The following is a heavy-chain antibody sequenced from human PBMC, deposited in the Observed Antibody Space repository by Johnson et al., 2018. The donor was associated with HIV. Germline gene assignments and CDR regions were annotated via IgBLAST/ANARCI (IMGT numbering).Heavy chain of an antibody. CDR3: ARDPRSSSWYYYSNDAFDI. V-gene: IGHV3-66*03. D-gene: IGHD6-13*01. J-gene: IGHJ3*02. CDR2: IYSAGIA. Sequence: EVQLVESGGGLIQPGGSLRLSCAASGFTVSNNYMTWVRPAPGKGLEWVSFIYSAGIASYADPVKARFPIPSNNSKNTLYLQMNSLRAEDTAVYYCARDPRSSSWYYYSNDAFDIWGQGTMVTVSS. CDR1: GFTVSNNY.